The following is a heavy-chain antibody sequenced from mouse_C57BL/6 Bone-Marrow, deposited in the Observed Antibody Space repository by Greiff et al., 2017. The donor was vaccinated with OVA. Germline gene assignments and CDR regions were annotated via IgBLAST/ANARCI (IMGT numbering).Heavy chain of an antibody. V-gene: IGHV1-82*01. CDR2: IYPGDGDT. CDR1: GYAFSSSW. CDR3: ARSYYGRSSWFAY. J-gene: IGHJ3*01. D-gene: IGHD1-1*01. Sequence: VQLQQSGPELVKPGASVKISCKASGYAFSSSWLNWVKQRPGKGLEWIGRIYPGDGDTNYNGKFKGKATLTADKSSSTAYMQLSSLTSDDSAVYFCARSYYGRSSWFAYWGQGTLVTVSA.